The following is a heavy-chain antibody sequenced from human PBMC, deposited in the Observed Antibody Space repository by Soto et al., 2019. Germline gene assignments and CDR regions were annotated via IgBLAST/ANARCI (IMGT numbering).Heavy chain of an antibody. CDR3: ARDSNGIAAAGNHLVYYYYYGMDV. CDR1: GYTFTSYG. CDR2: ISAYNGNT. J-gene: IGHJ6*02. V-gene: IGHV1-18*04. Sequence: AAVKVSCKSSGYTFTSYGISWVRQAPGQGLEWMGWISAYNGNTNYAQKLQGRVTMTTDTSTSTAYMELRSLRSDDTAVYYCARDSNGIAAAGNHLVYYYYYGMDVCGPGTTVTVSS. D-gene: IGHD6-13*01.